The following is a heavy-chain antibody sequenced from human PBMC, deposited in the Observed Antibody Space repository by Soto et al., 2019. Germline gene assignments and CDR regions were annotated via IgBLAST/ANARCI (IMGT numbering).Heavy chain of an antibody. V-gene: IGHV1-69*05. CDR3: AREPYLTLGGVSVPSAEEGTPDGMDV. CDR2: IIPIFGTA. J-gene: IGHJ6*02. D-gene: IGHD3-16*01. CDR1: GGTVSIYA. Sequence: SVKVSCKASGGTVSIYAISWVRQAPGQGLEWMGGIIPIFGTANYAQKFQGRVTMTTDTSTSTAYMELGGLRSDDTAVYYCAREPYLTLGGVSVPSAEEGTPDGMDVWGQGTTVTVSS.